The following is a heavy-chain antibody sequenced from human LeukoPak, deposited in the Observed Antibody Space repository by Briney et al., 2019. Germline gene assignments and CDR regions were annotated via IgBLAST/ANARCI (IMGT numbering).Heavy chain of an antibody. CDR2: VFHSGST. CDR3: ARGGGTPTTVVTPFDY. V-gene: IGHV4-34*01. CDR1: GGSFSGYY. J-gene: IGHJ4*02. Sequence: PSETLSLTCAVYGGSFSGYYWSWIRQPPGKGLEWIGEVFHSGSTNYSPPLRSRVTISVDKSKNQFSLKLNSVTAADTAVYYCARGGGTPTTVVTPFDYWGQGTLVTVSS. D-gene: IGHD4-23*01.